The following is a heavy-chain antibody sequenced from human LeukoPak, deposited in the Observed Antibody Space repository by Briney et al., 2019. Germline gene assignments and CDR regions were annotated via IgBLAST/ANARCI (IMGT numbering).Heavy chain of an antibody. Sequence: PSETLSLTCAVYGGSFSVYYWSWIRHPPGKGLEWIGEINHSGSTNYNPSLKSRVTISVDTSKNQFSLKLSSVTAADTAVYYCARLLIAAAGPFDYWGQGTLVTVSS. CDR3: ARLLIAAAGPFDY. J-gene: IGHJ4*02. D-gene: IGHD6-13*01. CDR1: GGSFSVYY. CDR2: INHSGST. V-gene: IGHV4-34*01.